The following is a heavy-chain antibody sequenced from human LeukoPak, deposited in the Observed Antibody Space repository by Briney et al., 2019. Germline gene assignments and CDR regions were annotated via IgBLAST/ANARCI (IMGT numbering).Heavy chain of an antibody. J-gene: IGHJ3*02. Sequence: GGSLRLSCVASGFTFSNYWIHWVRQAPGKGLAWVSRINSDGSNTIYADSVKGRFTISRDNAKNTLYLRMNSLRVEDTAVYYCARGGDNHAFDIWGRGTMVTVSS. CDR3: ARGGDNHAFDI. CDR2: INSDGSNT. CDR1: GFTFSNYW. D-gene: IGHD1-1*01. V-gene: IGHV3-74*01.